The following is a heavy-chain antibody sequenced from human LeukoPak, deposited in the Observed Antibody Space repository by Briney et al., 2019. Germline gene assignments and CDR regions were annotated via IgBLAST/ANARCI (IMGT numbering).Heavy chain of an antibody. CDR1: GGSISSGGYY. J-gene: IGHJ6*02. V-gene: IGHV4-31*03. D-gene: IGHD3-22*01. CDR2: IYYSGST. Sequence: PSETLSLTCTVSGGSISSGGYYWSWIRQHAGKGLEWIGYIYYSGSTYYNPSLKSRVTISVDTSKNQFSLKLSSVTAADTAVYYCATSSERGYHQLYGMDVWGQGTTVTVSS. CDR3: ATSSERGYHQLYGMDV.